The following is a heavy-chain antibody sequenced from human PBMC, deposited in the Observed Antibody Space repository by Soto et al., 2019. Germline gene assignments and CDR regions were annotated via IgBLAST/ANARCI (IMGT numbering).Heavy chain of an antibody. CDR1: GFTFSSYS. CDR3: ATNFELRDNWNYVYGFDI. D-gene: IGHD1-7*01. J-gene: IGHJ3*02. CDR2: ISNSSSYK. V-gene: IGHV3-21*01. Sequence: GGSLRLSCAASGFTFSSYSMNWVRQAPGKGLEWVSSISNSSSYKYYADSVKGRFTISRDNAKNSLYLQMNSLRAEDTAVYYCATNFELRDNWNYVYGFDIWGQGTMVTVSS.